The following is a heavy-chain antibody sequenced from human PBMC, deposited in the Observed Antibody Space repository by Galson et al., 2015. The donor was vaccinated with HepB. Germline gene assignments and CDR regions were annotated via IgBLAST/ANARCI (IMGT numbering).Heavy chain of an antibody. Sequence: SLRLSCAASGFTFTSYAMSWVRQAPGKGLEWVSTIWGSGDTTHYSNSVKGRFTISRDNSRNILFLQMNSLRAEDTAVYYCARQNWDYGDRYDYWGQGTLVTVSS. J-gene: IGHJ4*02. D-gene: IGHD4-17*01. CDR3: ARQNWDYGDRYDY. CDR2: IWGSGDTT. CDR1: GFTFTSYA. V-gene: IGHV3-23*01.